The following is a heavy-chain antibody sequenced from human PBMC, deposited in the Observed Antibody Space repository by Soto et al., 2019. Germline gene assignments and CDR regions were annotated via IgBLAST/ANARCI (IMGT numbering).Heavy chain of an antibody. D-gene: IGHD5-12*01. J-gene: IGHJ4*02. Sequence: PGGSLRLSCAASGFTFSSYAMSWVRQAPGKGLEWVSAISGSGGSTYYADPVKGRFTISRDNSKNTLYLQMNSLRAEDTAVYYCAKVPLESIVATIILDYWGQGTLVTVSS. CDR1: GFTFSSYA. CDR3: AKVPLESIVATIILDY. CDR2: ISGSGGST. V-gene: IGHV3-23*01.